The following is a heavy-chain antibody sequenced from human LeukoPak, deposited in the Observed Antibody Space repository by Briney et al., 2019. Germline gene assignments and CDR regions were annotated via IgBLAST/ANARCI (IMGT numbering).Heavy chain of an antibody. Sequence: GGSLRLSCTASGFTFGDHAMSWFRQAPGKGLEWVSFIRSKAYGGTTEYAASVKGRFTISRGDSKSIAYLQMNSLKTEDTAVYYCTRGTYYYGMDVWGQGTTVTVSS. CDR2: IRSKAYGGTT. J-gene: IGHJ6*02. CDR1: GFTFGDHA. V-gene: IGHV3-49*03. CDR3: TRGTYYYGMDV.